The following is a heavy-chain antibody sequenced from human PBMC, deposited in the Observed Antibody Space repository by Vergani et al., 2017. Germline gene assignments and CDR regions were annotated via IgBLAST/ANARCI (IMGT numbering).Heavy chain of an antibody. CDR1: GYTFTSYG. Sequence: QVQLVQSGAEVKKPGASVKVSCKASGYTFTSYGISWVRQAPGQGLEWMGIINPSGGSTSYAQKFQGRVTMTRDTSTSTVYMELSSLRSEDTAVYYCARYDYYYGMDVWGQGTTVTVSS. J-gene: IGHJ6*02. CDR3: ARYDYYYGMDV. V-gene: IGHV1-46*03. CDR2: INPSGGST.